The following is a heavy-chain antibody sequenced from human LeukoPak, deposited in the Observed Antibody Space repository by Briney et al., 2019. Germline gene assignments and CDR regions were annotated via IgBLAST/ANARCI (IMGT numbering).Heavy chain of an antibody. J-gene: IGHJ4*02. CDR1: GYTFTGYY. CDR3: ARDQHSSSYGANFDY. CDR2: INPNSGGT. Sequence: ASVKVSCKASGYTFTGYYMHWVRQAPGQGLEGMGWINPNSGGTNYAQKLQGRVTMTRDTSISTAYTELSRLRSDDTAVYYCARDQHSSSYGANFDYWGQGTLVTVSS. D-gene: IGHD6-6*01. V-gene: IGHV1-2*02.